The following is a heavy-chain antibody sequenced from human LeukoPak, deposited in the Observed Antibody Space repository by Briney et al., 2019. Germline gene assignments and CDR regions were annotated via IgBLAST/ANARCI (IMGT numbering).Heavy chain of an antibody. CDR2: ISSNGGST. CDR1: GFTFSSYA. J-gene: IGHJ6*02. Sequence: GGSLRLSCAASGFTFSSYAMHWVRQAPGKGLEYVSAISSNGGSTYYANSVKGRFTISRDNSKNTLYLQMGSLRAEDMAVYYCARERYSSSWCVQTIYYGMDVWGQGTTVTVS. CDR3: ARERYSSSWCVQTIYYGMDV. V-gene: IGHV3-64*01. D-gene: IGHD6-13*01.